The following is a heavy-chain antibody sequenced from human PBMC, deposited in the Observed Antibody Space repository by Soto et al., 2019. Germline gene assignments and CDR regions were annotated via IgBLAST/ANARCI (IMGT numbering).Heavy chain of an antibody. V-gene: IGHV3-13*05. CDR3: ARTDRDFYGLDV. J-gene: IGHJ6*02. CDR1: GLTFRNYD. Sequence: EVQLVESGGGLVQPGGSLRISCEASGLTFRNYDMHWVRQGTGKGLEWVSGISAAGDPDYADSVEGRFTISRENAQNSSFLQMTSLRGGDTAVYYSARTDRDFYGLDVWGQGTKVVVSS. CDR2: ISAAGDP.